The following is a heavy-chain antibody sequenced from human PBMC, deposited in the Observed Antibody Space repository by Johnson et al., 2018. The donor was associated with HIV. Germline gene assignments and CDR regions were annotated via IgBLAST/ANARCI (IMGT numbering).Heavy chain of an antibody. J-gene: IGHJ3*02. CDR2: INCNGGST. CDR1: GFTFDDYG. D-gene: IGHD6-6*01. V-gene: IGHV3-20*04. CDR3: ARAQLLADDAFDI. Sequence: VQLVESRGGVVRPGGSLILSCAASGFTFDDYGMSWVRQAPGTGLEWVSGINCNGGSTGYADSVKGRFTISRDNAKNSLYLQLNSLRVEDTAIYYCARAQLLADDAFDIWGQGTMVTVSS.